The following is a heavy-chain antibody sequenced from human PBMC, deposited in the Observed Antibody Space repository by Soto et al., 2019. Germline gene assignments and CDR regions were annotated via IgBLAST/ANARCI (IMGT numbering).Heavy chain of an antibody. V-gene: IGHV4-34*01. CDR3: ARGFIPYCSSTSCYDAFDI. CDR2: INHSGRT. CDR1: GGYFSGYY. D-gene: IGHD2-2*01. Sequence: QVQLQQWGAGLLKPSETLSLTCAVYGGYFSGYYWSWIRQPPGKGLEWIGEINHSGRTNYNPSLKSRVTISVDTSKNQFSLKLSSVTAADTAVYYCARGFIPYCSSTSCYDAFDIWGQGTMVTVSS. J-gene: IGHJ3*02.